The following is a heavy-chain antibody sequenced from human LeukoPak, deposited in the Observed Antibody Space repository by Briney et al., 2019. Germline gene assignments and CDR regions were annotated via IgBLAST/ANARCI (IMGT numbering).Heavy chain of an antibody. CDR1: GGSISSSNW. CDR2: IYHSGTT. V-gene: IGHV4-4*02. Sequence: SGTLSLTCAVSGGSISSSNWWSWVRQPPGKGLEWIGEIYHSGTTHYNPSLKSRVTISVDKSNNQFSLILSSVTAADTAVYYCARDPGGSGSTGCFDYWGQGTLVTVSS. D-gene: IGHD3-10*01. J-gene: IGHJ4*02. CDR3: ARDPGGSGSTGCFDY.